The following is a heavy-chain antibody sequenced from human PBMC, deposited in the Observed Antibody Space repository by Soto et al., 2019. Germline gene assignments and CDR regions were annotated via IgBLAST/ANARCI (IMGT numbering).Heavy chain of an antibody. CDR1: GYTFTNYG. CDR3: ARPQNDILTDSYTNYFDS. Sequence: QVQLVQSGAEVKKPGASVKVSCKASGYTFTNYGLTWVRQAPGQGPEWVGWISAYNGNTHYAQKLQGRVAITTDTATSTAYMELRSLSSDDTAVYYCARPQNDILTDSYTNYFDSWGQGTPVTVSS. CDR2: ISAYNGNT. J-gene: IGHJ4*02. V-gene: IGHV1-18*01. D-gene: IGHD3-9*01.